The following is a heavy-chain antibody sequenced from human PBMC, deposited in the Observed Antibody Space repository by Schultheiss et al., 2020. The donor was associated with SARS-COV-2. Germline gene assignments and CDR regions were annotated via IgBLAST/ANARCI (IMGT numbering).Heavy chain of an antibody. CDR1: GGSVSSGSYY. CDR2: IYYSGST. J-gene: IGHJ6*02. Sequence: SETLSLTCTVSGGSVSSGSYYWSWIRQPAGKGLEWIGYIYYSGSTNYNPSLKSRVTMSADTSKNQFSLKLSSVTAADTAVYYCARGGQQLAHYYYYGMDVWGQGTTVTVSS. CDR3: ARGGQQLAHYYYYGMDV. D-gene: IGHD6-13*01. V-gene: IGHV4-61*10.